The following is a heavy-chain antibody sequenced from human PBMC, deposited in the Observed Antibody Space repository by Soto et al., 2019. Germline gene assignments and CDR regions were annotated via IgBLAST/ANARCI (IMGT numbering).Heavy chain of an antibody. J-gene: IGHJ5*02. CDR2: IYYSGST. CDR1: GGSITSSSYY. CDR3: ATQEVGGSYVYTFDP. D-gene: IGHD1-26*01. Sequence: QLHLRESGPGLVKPSETLSLTCTVSGGSITSSSYYWGWIRQPPGKGLEWIGSIYYSGSTYYNPSRKSRVTISVHTSKNQFSLKLSSVTAADTAVYYCATQEVGGSYVYTFDPWGQGTLVTVSS. V-gene: IGHV4-39*01.